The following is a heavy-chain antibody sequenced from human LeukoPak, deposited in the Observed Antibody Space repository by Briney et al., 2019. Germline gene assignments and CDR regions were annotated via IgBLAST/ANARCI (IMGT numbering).Heavy chain of an antibody. Sequence: GESLKISCKGSGYSFTSYWIDWVRQMPGKGLEWMGIIYPGDSDTRYSPSFQGQVTISADKSISTAYLQWSSLKASDTAMYYCARSTGGGYSYDRRVSFGYWGQGTLVTVSS. V-gene: IGHV5-51*01. CDR2: IYPGDSDT. D-gene: IGHD5-18*01. J-gene: IGHJ4*02. CDR3: ARSTGGGYSYDRRVSFGY. CDR1: GYSFTSYW.